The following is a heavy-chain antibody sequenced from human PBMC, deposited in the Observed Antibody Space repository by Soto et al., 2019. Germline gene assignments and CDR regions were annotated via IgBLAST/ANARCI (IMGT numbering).Heavy chain of an antibody. V-gene: IGHV1-46*01. Sequence: ASVKVSCKASGYTFTSYYMHWVRQAPGQGLEWMGIINPSGGSTSYAQKFQGRVTMTRDTSTSTVYMELSSLRSEDTAVYYCVRVGERWLQRYYFDYWGQGTLVTVSS. D-gene: IGHD5-12*01. CDR1: GYTFTSYY. CDR2: INPSGGST. J-gene: IGHJ4*02. CDR3: VRVGERWLQRYYFDY.